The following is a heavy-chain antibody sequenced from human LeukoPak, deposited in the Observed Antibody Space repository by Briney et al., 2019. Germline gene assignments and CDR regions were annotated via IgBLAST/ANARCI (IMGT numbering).Heavy chain of an antibody. J-gene: IGHJ6*03. D-gene: IGHD2-15*01. V-gene: IGHV1-8*03. CDR3: ARVGCSGGSCYYYYYYMDV. CDR1: GYTFTSYG. CDR2: MNPNSGNT. Sequence: VASVKVSCKASGYTFTSYGISWVRQATGQGLEWMGWMNPNSGNTGYAQKFQGRVTITRNTSISTAYMELSSLRSEDTAVYYCARVGCSGGSCYYYYYYMDVWGKGTTVTVSS.